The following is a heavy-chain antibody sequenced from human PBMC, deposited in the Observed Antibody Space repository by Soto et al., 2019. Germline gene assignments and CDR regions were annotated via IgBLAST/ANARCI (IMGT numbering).Heavy chain of an antibody. CDR1: GYTFTSYD. V-gene: IGHV1-8*01. J-gene: IGHJ4*02. Sequence: QVQLVQSGAEVKKPGASVKVSCKASGYTFTSYDINWVRQATGQGLEWMGWMNPNSGNTAYAQKFQGRVTMTRNTSIRTAYMELSSLRSEATAVYYWERERVGAMGDWGQGTLVTVSS. D-gene: IGHD1-26*01. CDR3: ERERVGAMGD. CDR2: MNPNSGNT.